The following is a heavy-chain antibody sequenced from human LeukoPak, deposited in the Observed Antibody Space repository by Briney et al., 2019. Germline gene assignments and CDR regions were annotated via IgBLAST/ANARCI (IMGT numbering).Heavy chain of an antibody. D-gene: IGHD2-15*01. J-gene: IGHJ6*03. CDR2: ISSSSSTI. V-gene: IGHV3-48*04. Sequence: GGSLRLSCAASGFTFSSYSINWVRQAPGKGLEWVSYISSSSSTIYYADSVKGRFTISRDNAKNSLYLQMNSLRAEDTAVYYCAREATLGLKDIYYMDVWGKGTTVTVSS. CDR3: AREATLGLKDIYYMDV. CDR1: GFTFSSYS.